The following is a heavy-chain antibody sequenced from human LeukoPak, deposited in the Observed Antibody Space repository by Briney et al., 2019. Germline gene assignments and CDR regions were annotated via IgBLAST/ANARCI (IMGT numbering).Heavy chain of an antibody. D-gene: IGHD3-22*01. CDR1: GYTLTELS. CDR3: ATDFLYHDSSGYTNWFDP. J-gene: IGHJ5*02. V-gene: IGHV1-24*01. CDR2: FDPEDGET. Sequence: ASVKVSCKVSGYTLTELSMHWVRQAPGKGLEWMGGFDPEDGETIYAQKFQGRVTMTEDTSTDTAYMELSSLRSEDTAVYYCATDFLYHDSSGYTNWFDPWGQGTLVTVSS.